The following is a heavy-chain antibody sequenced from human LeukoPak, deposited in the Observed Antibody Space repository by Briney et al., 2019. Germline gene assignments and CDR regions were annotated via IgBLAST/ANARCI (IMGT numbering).Heavy chain of an antibody. CDR1: GFTFSSYG. Sequence: GGSLRLSCAASGFTFSSYGMHWVRQAPGKGLEWVAIISYDGRNKYYVDSVKGRVTISRDNSKNTLYLQMNSLRAEDTAVYYCAEERLAGLLSRGFDYWGQGTLVTVSS. CDR2: ISYDGRNK. V-gene: IGHV3-30*18. D-gene: IGHD2-2*01. J-gene: IGHJ4*02. CDR3: AEERLAGLLSRGFDY.